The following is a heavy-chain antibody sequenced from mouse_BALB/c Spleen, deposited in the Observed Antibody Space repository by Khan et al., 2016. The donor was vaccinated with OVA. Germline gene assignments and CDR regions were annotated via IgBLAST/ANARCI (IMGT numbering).Heavy chain of an antibody. CDR3: ARTASKKY. D-gene: IGHD1-2*01. CDR1: SYSITSGCG. V-gene: IGHV3-1*02. Sequence: PRLVKPSQSLSPPSPVTSYSITSGCGSYWIRHFPGNSLQWMGYISYRGSINYNPSPKSRISITRDKSKNQFLLQLNSVTTEDTATYYCARTASKKYWGQGTTLTVSS. J-gene: IGHJ2*01. CDR2: ISYRGSI.